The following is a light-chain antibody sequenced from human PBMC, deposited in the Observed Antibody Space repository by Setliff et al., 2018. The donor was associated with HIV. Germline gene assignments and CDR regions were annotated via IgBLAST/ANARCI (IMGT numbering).Light chain of an antibody. CDR3: SSYRGGSTLFV. CDR2: EVS. CDR1: SSDVGSYNL. V-gene: IGLV2-14*02. Sequence: QSALTQPASVSGSPGQSITISCTGTSSDVGSYNLVSWYQQHPGKAPKLLIYEVSNRPSGVSNRFSGSKSGTTASLTISGLQAEDEAVYFCSSYRGGSTLFVLGPGTKVTVL. J-gene: IGLJ1*01.